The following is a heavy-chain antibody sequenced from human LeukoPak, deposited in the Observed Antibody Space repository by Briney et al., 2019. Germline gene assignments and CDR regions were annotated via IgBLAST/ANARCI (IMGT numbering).Heavy chain of an antibody. CDR2: INPNSGGT. J-gene: IGHJ4*02. V-gene: IGHV1-2*02. D-gene: IGHD3-3*01. Sequence: ASVKVSCKASGYTFTGYYMHWVRQAPGQGLEWMGWINPNSGGTNYAQKFQGRVTMTWDTSISTAYMELSRLRSDDTAVYYCARSIFGVGIVDYWGQGTLVTVSS. CDR1: GYTFTGYY. CDR3: ARSIFGVGIVDY.